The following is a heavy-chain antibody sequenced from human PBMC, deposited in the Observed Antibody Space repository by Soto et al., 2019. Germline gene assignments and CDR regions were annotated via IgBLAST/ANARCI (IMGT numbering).Heavy chain of an antibody. J-gene: IGHJ5*02. CDR2: IYYGGTT. D-gene: IGHD3-10*01. CDR3: ARLGNYYQSLDP. V-gene: IGHV4-59*08. CDR1: GDSFSPNY. Sequence: SETLSLTCTVSGDSFSPNYWSWLRQFPGKGLEWVGNIYYGGTTSYNPSLKSRVTISLETSKNQFSLRLTSVTATDTAVYYCARLGNYYQSLDPWGPGTLVTVSS.